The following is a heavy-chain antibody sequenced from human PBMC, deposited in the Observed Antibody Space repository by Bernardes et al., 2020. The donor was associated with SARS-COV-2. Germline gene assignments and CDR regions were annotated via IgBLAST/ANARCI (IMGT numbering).Heavy chain of an antibody. CDR3: ATALVPAAMYAFDI. J-gene: IGHJ3*02. D-gene: IGHD2-2*01. CDR2: FDPEDGET. Sequence: ASVKVSCKVSGYTLTELSMPWVRQAPGKGLEWMGGFDPEDGETIYAQKFQGRVTMTEDTSTDTAYMELSSLRSEDTAVYYCATALVPAAMYAFDIWGQGTMVTVSS. V-gene: IGHV1-24*01. CDR1: GYTLTELS.